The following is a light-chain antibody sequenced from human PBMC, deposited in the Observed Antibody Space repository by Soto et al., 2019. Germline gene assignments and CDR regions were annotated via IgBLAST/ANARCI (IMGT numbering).Light chain of an antibody. J-gene: IGKJ4*01. CDR1: QDISTY. V-gene: IGKV1-27*01. CDR2: AAY. CDR3: QKYDNAPLT. Sequence: DIQMTQAPSSLSASVGDRVTITCRALQDISTYLAWYQQKTGKVPKLLISAAYTLQSGVPPRFSGSGSGTDFTLTISSLQPEDVATYYCQKYDNAPLTFGGGTKVEIK.